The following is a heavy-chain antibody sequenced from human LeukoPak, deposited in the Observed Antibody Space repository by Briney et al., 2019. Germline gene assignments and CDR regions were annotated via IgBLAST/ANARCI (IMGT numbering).Heavy chain of an antibody. CDR1: GYSFTTYY. V-gene: IGHV1-2*02. CDR2: INPKSGGT. Sequence: VKVSCKASGYSFTTYYMHWVRQAPGQGLEWMGWINPKSGGTDYAQKFQGRVTMTRDTSISTAYMELSSLRSDDTAIYFCAFDFWSGYIYWGQGTLVTVSS. CDR3: AFDFWSGYIY. J-gene: IGHJ4*02. D-gene: IGHD3-3*01.